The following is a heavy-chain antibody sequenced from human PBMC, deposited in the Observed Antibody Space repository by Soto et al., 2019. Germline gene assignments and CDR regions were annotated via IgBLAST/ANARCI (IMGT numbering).Heavy chain of an antibody. Sequence: GASVKVSCKASGYTFTSYYMHWVRQAPGQGLEWMGKINPSGGSTSYAQKFQGRVTMTRDTSTSTVYMELSSLRSEDTAVYYCARETGYDILTGYWAKYYYYGMDVWGQGTTVTVSS. CDR1: GYTFTSYY. D-gene: IGHD3-9*01. V-gene: IGHV1-46*01. CDR3: ARETGYDILTGYWAKYYYYGMDV. J-gene: IGHJ6*02. CDR2: INPSGGST.